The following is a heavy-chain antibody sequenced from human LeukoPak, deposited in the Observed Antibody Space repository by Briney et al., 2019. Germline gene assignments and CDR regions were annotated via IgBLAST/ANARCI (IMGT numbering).Heavy chain of an antibody. Sequence: SETLSLTCTVSGGSISSHYWSWIRQPPGKGLEWIGYIYYSGSTNYNPSLKSRVTISVDTSKNQFSLKLSSVTAADTAVYYCARENTAAGWFDPWGQGTLVTASS. CDR2: IYYSGST. J-gene: IGHJ5*02. CDR3: ARENTAAGWFDP. CDR1: GGSISSHY. V-gene: IGHV4-59*11. D-gene: IGHD6-13*01.